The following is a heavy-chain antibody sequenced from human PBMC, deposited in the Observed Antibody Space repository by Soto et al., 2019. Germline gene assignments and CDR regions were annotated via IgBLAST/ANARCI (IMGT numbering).Heavy chain of an antibody. Sequence: GGSLRLSCAASGFTCSSYDMSWVRQAPGKGLEWVSTILVGGSTHYPDSVKGRFTISRDNSKNTVFLQMDSLTAGDTAVYYCAKATATGGGAFDICGQGTVVTVSS. CDR2: ILVGGST. D-gene: IGHD2-8*02. CDR1: GFTCSSYD. V-gene: IGHV3-23*01. CDR3: AKATATGGGAFDI. J-gene: IGHJ3*02.